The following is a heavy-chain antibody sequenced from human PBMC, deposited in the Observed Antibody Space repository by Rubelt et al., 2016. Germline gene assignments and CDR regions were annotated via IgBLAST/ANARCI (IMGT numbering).Heavy chain of an antibody. CDR1: GGSFSGSY. CDR3: TKKTGDN. V-gene: IGHV3-7*01. J-gene: IGHJ4*02. D-gene: IGHD2-21*01. Sequence: VQLQQWGARLLKPSEALSLTCAVFGGSFSGSYWTWIRQPPGKGLQWVANTNQDGSAKSYVDSVKGRFAISRDNARNSLCLKINSLRVEDTAVYYCTKKTGDNWGQGTMVTV. CDR2: TNQDGSAK.